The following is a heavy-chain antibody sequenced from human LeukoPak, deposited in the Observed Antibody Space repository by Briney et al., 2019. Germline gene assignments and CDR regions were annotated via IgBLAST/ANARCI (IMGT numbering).Heavy chain of an antibody. Sequence: GGSLRLSCAASGFTFSSYAMHWVRQAPGKGLEWVAVISYDGSNKYYADSVKGRFTISRDNSKNTLYLQMNSLRAEDTAVYYCARAPTVVTAITYSFDYWGQGTLVTVSS. CDR2: ISYDGSNK. CDR3: ARAPTVVTAITYSFDY. J-gene: IGHJ4*02. CDR1: GFTFSSYA. V-gene: IGHV3-30*04. D-gene: IGHD2-21*02.